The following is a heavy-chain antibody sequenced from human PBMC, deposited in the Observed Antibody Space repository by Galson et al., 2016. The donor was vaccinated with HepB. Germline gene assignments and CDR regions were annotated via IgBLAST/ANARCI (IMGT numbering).Heavy chain of an antibody. J-gene: IGHJ4*02. CDR3: AREAMVYFFDY. D-gene: IGHD2-8*01. V-gene: IGHV3-30*03. CDR1: GFIFRDYG. CDR2: ITADGYNK. Sequence: SLRLSCAASGFIFRDYGMHWVRQAPGKGLEWVAVITADGYNKYYSDSVKGRFIISRDDSKNTVYLQMNSLRGEDSAVYYCAREAMVYFFDYWGQGTRVTVSS.